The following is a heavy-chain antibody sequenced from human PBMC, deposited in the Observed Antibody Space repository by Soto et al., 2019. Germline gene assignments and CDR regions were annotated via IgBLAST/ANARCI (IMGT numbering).Heavy chain of an antibody. Sequence: APVKVSCKASGYTFTNYYINWGRQATGQGLDWMGWMNPNSGNTGYAQKFQGRVTMTRNTSISTAYMELSSLRSEDTAVYYCARRVYSSSSLYYYYYYMDVWGKGTTVTVSS. CDR3: ARRVYSSSSLYYYYYYMDV. CDR2: MNPNSGNT. V-gene: IGHV1-8*01. J-gene: IGHJ6*03. CDR1: GYTFTNYY. D-gene: IGHD6-6*01.